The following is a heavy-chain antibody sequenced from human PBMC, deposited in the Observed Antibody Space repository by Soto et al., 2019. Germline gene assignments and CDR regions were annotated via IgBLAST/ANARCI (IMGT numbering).Heavy chain of an antibody. CDR2: INPNVGST. CDR1: GYTFTNYY. CDR3: ARGDIIVVPAAAGHYYFMDG. D-gene: IGHD2-2*01. J-gene: IGHJ6*03. V-gene: IGHV1-46*03. Sequence: QVQLVQSGAEVKKPGASVKVSCKASGYTFTNYYLHWVRQAPGQGLEWMGIINPNVGSTNYAQKFQGRVTMTMDASSSTVYMELSCLRSEDKAVFYCARGDIIVVPAAAGHYYFMDGWGKGTTVTVSS.